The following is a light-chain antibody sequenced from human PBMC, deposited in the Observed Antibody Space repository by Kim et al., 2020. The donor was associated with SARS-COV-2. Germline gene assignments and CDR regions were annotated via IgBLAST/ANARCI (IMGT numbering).Light chain of an antibody. J-gene: IGLJ2*01. CDR1: SSNIGNNA. V-gene: IGLV1-36*01. CDR2: YDD. CDR3: EAWDDNVKGVV. Sequence: RQRVTISCSGSSSNIGNNAVNWYQQLPGKAPKLLIYYDDLLPSGVSDRFSGSKSGTSASLAISGLQPEDEADYYCEAWDDNVKGVVFGGGTQLTVL.